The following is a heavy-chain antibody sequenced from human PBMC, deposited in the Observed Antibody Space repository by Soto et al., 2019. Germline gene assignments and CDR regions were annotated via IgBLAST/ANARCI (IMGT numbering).Heavy chain of an antibody. D-gene: IGHD2-15*01. CDR3: ANPPYGGSPGDWFDP. J-gene: IGHJ5*02. Sequence: PGGSLRLSCAASGFTFSSYAMSWVRQAPGKGLEWVSAISGSGGSTSYADSVKGRFTISRDNSKNTLYLQMNSLRAEDTAVYYCANPPYGGSPGDWFDPWGQGTLVTVSS. CDR2: ISGSGGST. CDR1: GFTFSSYA. V-gene: IGHV3-23*01.